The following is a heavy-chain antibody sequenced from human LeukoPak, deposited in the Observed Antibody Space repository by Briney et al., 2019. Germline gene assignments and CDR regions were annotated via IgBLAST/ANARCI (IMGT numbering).Heavy chain of an antibody. J-gene: IGHJ4*02. Sequence: GGSLRLSCAASGFTFDDYGISWVRQAPGKGLEWVSGINWNGGSTGYADSVKGRFTISRDNAKNSLYLQMNSLRAEDTALYHCAREYYYDSSGYYPFDYWGQGTLVTVSS. CDR1: GFTFDDYG. CDR2: INWNGGST. CDR3: AREYYYDSSGYYPFDY. D-gene: IGHD3-22*01. V-gene: IGHV3-20*01.